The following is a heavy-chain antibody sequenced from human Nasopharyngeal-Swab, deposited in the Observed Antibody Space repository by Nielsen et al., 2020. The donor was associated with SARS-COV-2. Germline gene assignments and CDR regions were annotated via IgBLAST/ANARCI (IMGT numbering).Heavy chain of an antibody. CDR2: IYYSGST. D-gene: IGHD6-19*01. J-gene: IGHJ5*02. Sequence: SETLSLTCTVSGGSISSYYWSSIRQPPGKGLEWIGYIYYSGSTNYNPSLKSRVTISVDTSKNQFSLKLTSVTAADTAVYYCARLKYSSFNWFDPWGQGTLVTASS. V-gene: IGHV4-59*08. CDR3: ARLKYSSFNWFDP. CDR1: GGSISSYY.